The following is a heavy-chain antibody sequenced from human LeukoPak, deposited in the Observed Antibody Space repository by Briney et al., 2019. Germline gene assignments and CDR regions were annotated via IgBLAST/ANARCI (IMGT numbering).Heavy chain of an antibody. CDR1: GDSIGAYY. Sequence: SETLSLTCTVSGDSIGAYYWSWIRQPVGKGLEWIGRIYKSMYSGGSTDYNPSLKSRVTMSVDTSKNQLSLKLSSLTAADTAVYYCVRDPTTVTTFFDLWGQGTLVTVSS. D-gene: IGHD4-17*01. V-gene: IGHV4-4*07. J-gene: IGHJ5*01. CDR2: IYKSMYSGGST. CDR3: VRDPTTVTTFFDL.